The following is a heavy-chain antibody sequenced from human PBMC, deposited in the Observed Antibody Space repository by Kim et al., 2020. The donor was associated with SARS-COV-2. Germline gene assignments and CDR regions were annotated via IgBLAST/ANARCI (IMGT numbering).Heavy chain of an antibody. D-gene: IGHD6-13*01. Sequence: GGSLRLSCTVSGFTFSSYAMTWVRQAPGKGLEWVSGISAGGDRTYYADSVKGRFTISSDNSNNTLYLQITTLSAEDTALYYCAKAGQRLVWGYFDYWGQGTLVTVSS. CDR2: ISAGGDRT. CDR3: AKAGQRLVWGYFDY. J-gene: IGHJ4*02. V-gene: IGHV3-23*01. CDR1: GFTFSSYA.